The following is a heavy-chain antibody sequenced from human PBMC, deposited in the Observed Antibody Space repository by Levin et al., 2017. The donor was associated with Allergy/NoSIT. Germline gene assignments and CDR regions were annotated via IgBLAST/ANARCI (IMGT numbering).Heavy chain of an antibody. CDR2: IYPSGNT. D-gene: IGHD3-10*01. Sequence: SQTLSLTCAVSGGSISSGSYSWSWIRLPPGKGLEWIGYIYPSGNTYYNPSLKSRVTISVDKSRSQFSLKLNSVTAADTAVYHCARGRMVQGVLMWYFDYWGQGTLVTVSS. CDR3: ARGRMVQGVLMWYFDY. V-gene: IGHV4-30-2*01. J-gene: IGHJ4*02. CDR1: GGSISSGSYS.